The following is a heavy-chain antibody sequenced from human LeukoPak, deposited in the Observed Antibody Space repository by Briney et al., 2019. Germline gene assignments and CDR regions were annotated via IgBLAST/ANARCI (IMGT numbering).Heavy chain of an antibody. Sequence: SETLSLTCAVSAGSISSSNWWSWVRQPPGKGLEWIGEIYHSGSTNYNPSLKSRVTISVDKSKNQFSLKLSSVTAADTAMYYCARYRGASGYHFDYWGQGTLVTVSS. CDR3: ARYRGASGYHFDY. D-gene: IGHD5-12*01. J-gene: IGHJ4*02. CDR2: IYHSGST. V-gene: IGHV4-4*02. CDR1: AGSISSSNW.